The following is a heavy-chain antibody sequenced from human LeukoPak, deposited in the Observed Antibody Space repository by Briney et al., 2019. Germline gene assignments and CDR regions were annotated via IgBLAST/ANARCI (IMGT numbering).Heavy chain of an antibody. V-gene: IGHV1-18*01. CDR1: GYTFTSYG. J-gene: IGHJ6*03. CDR3: ARDPGDIGVRGVTWPYYYYYMDV. D-gene: IGHD3-10*01. Sequence: VASVKVSCKASGYTFTSYGISWVRQAPGQGLEWMVWISADNGKTNYAQKLQGRVTMTTDTSTSTAYMELRSLRSDDTAVYYCARDPGDIGVRGVTWPYYYYYMDVWGKGTTVTVSS. CDR2: ISADNGKT.